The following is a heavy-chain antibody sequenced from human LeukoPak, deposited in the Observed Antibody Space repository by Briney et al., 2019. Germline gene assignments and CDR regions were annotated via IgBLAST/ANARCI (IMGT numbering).Heavy chain of an antibody. J-gene: IGHJ1*01. D-gene: IGHD3-22*01. V-gene: IGHV3-66*01. CDR1: GFTVSSNY. CDR3: ASFSGYLDYFQH. Sequence: GGSLRLSCAASGFTVSSNYMSWVRQAPGKGLEWVSVIYSGGSTYYADSVKGRFTISRDNSKNTLYLQMNSLRAEDTAVYYCASFSGYLDYFQHWGQGTLVTVSS. CDR2: IYSGGST.